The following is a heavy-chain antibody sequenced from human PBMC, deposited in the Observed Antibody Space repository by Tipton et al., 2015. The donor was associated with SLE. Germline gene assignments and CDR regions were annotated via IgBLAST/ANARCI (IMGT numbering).Heavy chain of an antibody. CDR1: GYSISSGYY. V-gene: IGHV4-38-2*02. CDR2: IYYSGST. J-gene: IGHJ6*02. CDR3: ARDSGYGAPYYYYGMDV. D-gene: IGHD4-17*01. Sequence: TLSLTCAVSGYSISSGYYWGWIRQPPGKGLEWIGSIYYSGSTNYNPSLKSRVTISVDTSKNQFSLKLSSVTAADTAVYYCARDSGYGAPYYYYGMDVWGQGTTVTVSS.